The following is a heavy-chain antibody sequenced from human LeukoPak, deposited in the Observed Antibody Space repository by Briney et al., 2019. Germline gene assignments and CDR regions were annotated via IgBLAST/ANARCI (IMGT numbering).Heavy chain of an antibody. J-gene: IGHJ5*02. D-gene: IGHD6-6*01. Sequence: ASVKVSCKASGYTFTSYDINWVRQATGQGLEWMGWMNPNSGDTGYAQKLQGRVTMTRNTSISTAYMELSSLRSEDTAVYYCARGWRSSENWFDPWGQGTLVTVSS. V-gene: IGHV1-8*01. CDR2: MNPNSGDT. CDR1: GYTFTSYD. CDR3: ARGWRSSENWFDP.